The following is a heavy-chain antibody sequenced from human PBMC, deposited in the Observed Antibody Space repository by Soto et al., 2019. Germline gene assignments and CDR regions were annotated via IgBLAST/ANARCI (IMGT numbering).Heavy chain of an antibody. Sequence: SETLSLTCTVSGGSISSYYWSWIRQPPGKGLEWIGYIYYSGSTNYNPSLKSRVTISVDTSKNQFSLKLSSVTAADTAVYYCAREGITMVRGGNYMDVWGKGTTVTVSS. CDR3: AREGITMVRGGNYMDV. J-gene: IGHJ6*03. CDR1: GGSISSYY. CDR2: IYYSGST. D-gene: IGHD3-10*01. V-gene: IGHV4-59*12.